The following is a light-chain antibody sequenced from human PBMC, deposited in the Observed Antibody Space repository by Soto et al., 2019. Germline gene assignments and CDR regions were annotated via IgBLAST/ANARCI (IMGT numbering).Light chain of an antibody. J-gene: IGLJ2*01. CDR3: SSYTNDNTVI. CDR2: EIR. Sequence: QSVLTQPASVSGSPGQSITISCTGTSDDIGAYNYVSWYQQHPAKAPKLIIYEIRNRPSGVSDRFSGSKSGNTSSLTISGLQAADEADYYCSSYTNDNTVIFGGGTKVTVL. CDR1: SDDIGAYNY. V-gene: IGLV2-14*01.